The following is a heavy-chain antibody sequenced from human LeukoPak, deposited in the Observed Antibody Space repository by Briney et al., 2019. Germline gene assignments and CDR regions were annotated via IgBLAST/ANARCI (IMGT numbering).Heavy chain of an antibody. CDR3: AKVVGWFGELPNFDY. CDR2: ISSSRDYI. Sequence: GGSLRLSCAASGFTFITYTMDWVRQAPGKGLEWVSSISSSRDYIYYADSVKGRFTISRDNSKNTLYLQMNSLRAEDTAVYYCAKVVGWFGELPNFDYWGQGTLVTVSS. D-gene: IGHD3-10*01. J-gene: IGHJ4*02. V-gene: IGHV3-21*04. CDR1: GFTFITYT.